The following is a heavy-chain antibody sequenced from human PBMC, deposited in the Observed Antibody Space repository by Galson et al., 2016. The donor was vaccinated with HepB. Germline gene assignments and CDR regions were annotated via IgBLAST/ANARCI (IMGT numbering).Heavy chain of an antibody. J-gene: IGHJ4*02. Sequence: PALVKPTQTLTLTCSFSGFSLNASRLDVAWIRQPPGKALEWLALIYWDVDKRYSPSLKSRLTITKDTSKNQVVLTMTDMDPVDTATYFCARVRDGLELYFDSWGQGTRVTVSS. V-gene: IGHV2-5*02. CDR3: ARVRDGLELYFDS. CDR2: IYWDVDK. CDR1: GFSLNASRLD. D-gene: IGHD1-7*01.